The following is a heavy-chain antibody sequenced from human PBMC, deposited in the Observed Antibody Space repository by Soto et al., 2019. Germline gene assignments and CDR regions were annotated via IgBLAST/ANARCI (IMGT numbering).Heavy chain of an antibody. Sequence: QVQLQQWGAGLLKPSETLSLTCAISGGSFSGYYWSWIRQPPGKGLEWIGEINHDGITNYNPSLKSRVTISLATSKNQSSLHLTSVTAADTAAYYCAGRYCTGGSCYRPWGQGTLVTVSS. V-gene: IGHV4-34*01. CDR2: INHDGIT. J-gene: IGHJ4*02. CDR3: AGRYCTGGSCYRP. CDR1: GGSFSGYY. D-gene: IGHD2-15*01.